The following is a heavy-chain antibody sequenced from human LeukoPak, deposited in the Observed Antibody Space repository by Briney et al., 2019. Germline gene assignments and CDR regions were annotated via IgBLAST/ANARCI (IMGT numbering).Heavy chain of an antibody. D-gene: IGHD3-3*01. CDR3: ARGTTIFGVVNHYYFDY. V-gene: IGHV4-34*01. CDR2: IKHSGST. CDR1: GGSFSGYY. J-gene: IGHJ4*02. Sequence: PSETLSRTCAVYGGSFSGYYWSWIRQPPGKGLEWIGEIKHSGSTNYNPSLKSRVTISVDTSKNQFSLKLSSVTAADTAVYYCARGTTIFGVVNHYYFDYWGQGTLVTVSS.